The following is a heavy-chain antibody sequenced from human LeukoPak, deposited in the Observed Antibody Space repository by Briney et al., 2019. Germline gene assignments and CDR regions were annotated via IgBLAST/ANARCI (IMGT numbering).Heavy chain of an antibody. V-gene: IGHV4-34*01. CDR2: INHSGST. Sequence: SETLSLTCAVYGESFSGYYWSWIRRPPGKGLEWIGEINHSGSTNYNPSLKRRVPISVDTSKNHFSLKLSPVTAADTAVYYCARAQQLGLKRSRKNWFDPWGQGNLVTVSS. J-gene: IGHJ5*02. D-gene: IGHD1-7*01. CDR3: ARAQQLGLKRSRKNWFDP. CDR1: GESFSGYY.